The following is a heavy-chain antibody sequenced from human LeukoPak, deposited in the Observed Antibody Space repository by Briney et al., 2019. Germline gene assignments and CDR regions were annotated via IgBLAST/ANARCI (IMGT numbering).Heavy chain of an antibody. V-gene: IGHV3-23*01. J-gene: IGHJ4*02. D-gene: IGHD2-15*01. CDR3: AKDLSYCSGGSCYLLPYYFDY. CDR2: ISGSGGST. Sequence: GGSLRLSCAASGFTFSSYAMSWVRQAPGKGLEWVSAISGSGGSTYYADSVKGRFTNSRDNSKNTLYLQMNSLRAEDTAVYYCAKDLSYCSGGSCYLLPYYFDYCGQGTLVTVSS. CDR1: GFTFSSYA.